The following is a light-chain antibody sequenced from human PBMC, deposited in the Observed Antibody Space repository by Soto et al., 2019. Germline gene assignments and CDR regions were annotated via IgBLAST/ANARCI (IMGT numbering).Light chain of an antibody. J-gene: IGKJ3*01. CDR1: QTIIRY. Sequence: DIQMTQSPSSLSASVGDRVTITCRASQTIIRYLNWYQQKPGRAPNLLIYAASSLQSGVPSRFSGSGSGTEFTLIISCLQPEYFATYYCLQSYSTLFTFGPGTKVEIK. CDR3: LQSYSTLFT. V-gene: IGKV1-39*01. CDR2: AAS.